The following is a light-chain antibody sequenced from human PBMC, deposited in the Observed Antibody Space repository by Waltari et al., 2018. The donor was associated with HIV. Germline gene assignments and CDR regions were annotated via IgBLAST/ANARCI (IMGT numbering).Light chain of an antibody. CDR3: CAYAGSTTYVI. Sequence: QSALTQPASVSGSPGQSITISCTGTSSDVGGSNLVSCYQRHPGKAPKLMIYEVSKRPSGVSNRFSGSKSGNTASLTISGLQAEDEADYYCCAYAGSTTYVIFGGGTKLTVL. V-gene: IGLV2-23*02. J-gene: IGLJ2*01. CDR2: EVS. CDR1: SSDVGGSNL.